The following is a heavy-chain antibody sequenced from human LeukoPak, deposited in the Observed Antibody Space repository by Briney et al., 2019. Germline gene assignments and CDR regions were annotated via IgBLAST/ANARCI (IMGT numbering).Heavy chain of an antibody. Sequence: VKPSETLSLTCTVSGFSISSSSYYWGWVRQPPGKGLEWIGSIYYSGSTYYNPSLKSRVTISVDTSKNQFSLKLSSVTAADTAVYYCARRDYSNYDNWFDPWGQGTLVTVSS. CDR3: ARRDYSNYDNWFDP. CDR1: GFSISSSSYY. CDR2: IYYSGST. V-gene: IGHV4-39*01. D-gene: IGHD4-11*01. J-gene: IGHJ5*02.